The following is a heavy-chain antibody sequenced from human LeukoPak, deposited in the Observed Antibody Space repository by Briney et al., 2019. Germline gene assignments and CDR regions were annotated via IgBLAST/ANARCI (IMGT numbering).Heavy chain of an antibody. CDR2: IWYDGSNK. D-gene: IGHD3-10*01. J-gene: IGHJ4*02. CDR1: GFTFSSYG. Sequence: PGGSLRLSCVASGFTFSSYGMHWVRQAPGKGLEWVAGIWYDGSNKYYADSVKGRFTISRDNSKNTLYLQMNSLRAEDTAVYYCAKASGSGSYYLSTLDYWGQGTLVTVSS. CDR3: AKASGSGSYYLSTLDY. V-gene: IGHV3-33*06.